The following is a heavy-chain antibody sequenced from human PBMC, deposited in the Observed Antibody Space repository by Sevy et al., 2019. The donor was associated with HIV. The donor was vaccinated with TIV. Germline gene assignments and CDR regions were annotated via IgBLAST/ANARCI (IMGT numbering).Heavy chain of an antibody. V-gene: IGHV3-23*01. D-gene: IGHD3-22*01. CDR1: RFTFSTYA. CDR3: AKEAPGYNYDTSGYFDY. J-gene: IGHJ4*02. Sequence: GGSLRLSCAASRFTFSTYAMSWVRQAPGKGLEWVSAITGSGGTTYYVDSVRGRFTISRDNSKSTLFLQMNSLTAEDTAVYYCAKEAPGYNYDTSGYFDYWGQGILVTVS. CDR2: ITGSGGTT.